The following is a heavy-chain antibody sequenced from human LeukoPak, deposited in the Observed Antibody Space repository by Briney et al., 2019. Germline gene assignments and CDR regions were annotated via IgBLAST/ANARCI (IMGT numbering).Heavy chain of an antibody. CDR1: GGSISSYY. Sequence: PSETLSLTCTVSGGSISSYYWSWIRQPPGKGLEWIGYIHYSGSTNYNPSLKSRVTISVDTSKNQFSLKLSSVTAADTAVYYCASYCSSTSCHGFQHWGQGTLVTVSS. CDR2: IHYSGST. J-gene: IGHJ1*01. CDR3: ASYCSSTSCHGFQH. D-gene: IGHD2-2*01. V-gene: IGHV4-59*01.